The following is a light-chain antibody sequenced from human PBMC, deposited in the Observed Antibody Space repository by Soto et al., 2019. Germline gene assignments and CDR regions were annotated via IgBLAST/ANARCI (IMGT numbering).Light chain of an antibody. V-gene: IGLV2-23*02. CDR2: EVS. Sequence: QSVLTQPASVSGSPGQSITISCTGTSSDVRSYNLVSWYQQHPGKAPKLMIYEVSKRPSGVSNRFSGSKSGNTASLTISGLQAEDEADYYCCSYAGSSLGVFGGGTQLTVL. CDR3: CSYAGSSLGV. CDR1: SSDVRSYNL. J-gene: IGLJ2*01.